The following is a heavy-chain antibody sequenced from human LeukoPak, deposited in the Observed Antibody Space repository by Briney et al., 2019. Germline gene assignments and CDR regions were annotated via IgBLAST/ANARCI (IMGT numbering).Heavy chain of an antibody. CDR2: IIPIFGTA. CDR3: ARGPMVRGVIRYDY. D-gene: IGHD3-10*01. J-gene: IGHJ4*02. Sequence: SVKVSCTASGGTFSSYAISWVRQAPGQGLEWMGGIIPIFGTANYAQKFQGRVTITADESTSTAYMELSSLRSEDTAVYYCARGPMVRGVIRYDYWGQGTLVTVSS. V-gene: IGHV1-69*13. CDR1: GGTFSSYA.